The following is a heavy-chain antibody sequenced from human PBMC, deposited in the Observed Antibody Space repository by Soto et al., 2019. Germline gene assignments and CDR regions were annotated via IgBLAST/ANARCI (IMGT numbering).Heavy chain of an antibody. V-gene: IGHV1-2*02. J-gene: IGHJ4*02. CDR2: INPNSSGT. CDR3: ARVFVRWLQFLDY. Sequence: GASVKVSCKASGYTFTGYYMHWVRQAPGQGLEWMGWINPNSSGTNYAQKFQGRVTMTRDTSISTAYMELSRLRSDDTAVYYCARVFVRWLQFLDYWGQGTLVTVSS. D-gene: IGHD5-12*01. CDR1: GYTFTGYY.